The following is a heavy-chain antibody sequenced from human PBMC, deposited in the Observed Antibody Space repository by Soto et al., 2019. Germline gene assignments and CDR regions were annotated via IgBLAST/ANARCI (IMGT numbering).Heavy chain of an antibody. D-gene: IGHD3-22*01. CDR1: GASISSTSHY. V-gene: IGHV4-39*01. CDR2: IYYSGSI. Sequence: PSETLSLTCSVSGASISSTSHYWGWIRQPPGKGFEWIGSIYYSGSIYHNPSLKSRVTLSVDTSKKEFSVKVSSVTAADTAVYYCARLLYDSRGYYYFDYWGQGTLVTVSS. J-gene: IGHJ4*02. CDR3: ARLLYDSRGYYYFDY.